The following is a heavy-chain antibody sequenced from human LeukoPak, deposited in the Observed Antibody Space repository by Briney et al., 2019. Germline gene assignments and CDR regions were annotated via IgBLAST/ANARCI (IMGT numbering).Heavy chain of an antibody. CDR1: GFTFSGSA. J-gene: IGHJ3*02. Sequence: GGSLRLSCAASGFTFSGSAMHWVRQASGKGLEWVGRIRSKANSYATAYAASVKGRFTISRDDSKNTAYLQMNSLKTEDTAVYYCTRLWTTMVRGANDESEAFDIWGQGTMVTVSS. CDR2: IRSKANSYAT. V-gene: IGHV3-73*01. D-gene: IGHD3-10*01. CDR3: TRLWTTMVRGANDESEAFDI.